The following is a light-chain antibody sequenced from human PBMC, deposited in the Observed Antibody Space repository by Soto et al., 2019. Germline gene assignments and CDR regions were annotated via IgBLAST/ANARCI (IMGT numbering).Light chain of an antibody. CDR1: QGISNY. Sequence: DIQVTQSPSFLSASVGDRVTITCRASQGISNYLAWYQQKPGRAPKLLIYTASTLHSGVPSRFSGSGSGTEFTLTISSLKPEDFATYYCQQFNNYPRTFGQGTKVDIK. CDR2: TAS. J-gene: IGKJ2*01. CDR3: QQFNNYPRT. V-gene: IGKV1-9*01.